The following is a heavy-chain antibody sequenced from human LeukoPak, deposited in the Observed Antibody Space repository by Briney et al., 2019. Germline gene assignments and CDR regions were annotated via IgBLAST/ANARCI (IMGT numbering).Heavy chain of an antibody. J-gene: IGHJ4*02. V-gene: IGHV3-48*03. CDR2: ISSSGYSI. D-gene: IGHD6-19*01. Sequence: GGSLRLSCAASGFTFSSYEMHWVRQAPGKGLEWLSYISSSGYSIYYADSVKGRFTISRDNAKNPLYLQMNSLRAEDTAVYYCARDRSSDYWGQGTLVIVSS. CDR1: GFTFSSYE. CDR3: ARDRSSDY.